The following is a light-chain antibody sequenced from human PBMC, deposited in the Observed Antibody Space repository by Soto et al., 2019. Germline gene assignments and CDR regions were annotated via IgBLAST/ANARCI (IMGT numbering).Light chain of an antibody. CDR2: AAS. V-gene: IGKV1-39*01. J-gene: IGKJ4*01. Sequence: DIQMTQSPSSLSASLGDRVTITCRASQSISSYLNWYQQKPGKAPKLLIYAASSLQSGVTSRFSGSGSGTDFTLTISSPQPEDFATYYCQQSYSTPLTFGGGTKVEIK. CDR3: QQSYSTPLT. CDR1: QSISSY.